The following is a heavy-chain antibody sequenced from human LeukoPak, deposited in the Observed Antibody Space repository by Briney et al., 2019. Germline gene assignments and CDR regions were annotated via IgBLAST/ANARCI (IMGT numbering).Heavy chain of an antibody. CDR1: GFIFSNYG. Sequence: GRSLRLSCAASGFIFSNYGMHWVRQAPGKGLEWVALIWYDGSNKYYADSVKGRFTISRDSSKNTLYLQTNSLRAEDTAVYYCARDRGSGYAFDIWGRGTMVTVSS. J-gene: IGHJ3*02. V-gene: IGHV3-33*01. CDR3: ARDRGSGYAFDI. D-gene: IGHD3-22*01. CDR2: IWYDGSNK.